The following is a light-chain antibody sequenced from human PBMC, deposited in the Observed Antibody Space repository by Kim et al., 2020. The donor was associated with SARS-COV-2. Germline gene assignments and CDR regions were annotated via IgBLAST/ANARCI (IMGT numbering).Light chain of an antibody. CDR2: GAS. V-gene: IGKV3-15*01. CDR1: QSVSSN. Sequence: EIVMTQSPATLSVSPGERATLSCRVSQSVSSNLNWYQQKPGQAPRLLIYGASTRATGIPARFSGSGSGTEFTLTISSLQSEDFAVYYCQHFNNWPLTFGGGTKVEIK. J-gene: IGKJ4*01. CDR3: QHFNNWPLT.